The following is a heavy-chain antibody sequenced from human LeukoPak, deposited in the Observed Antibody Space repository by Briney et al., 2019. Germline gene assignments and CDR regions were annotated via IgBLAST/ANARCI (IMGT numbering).Heavy chain of an antibody. CDR1: GFTFSDYG. Sequence: PGRSLRLSCAASGFTFSDYGMHWVRQAPGKGLEWVALISYDGSNKYYADSVKGRFTISRDTSKNTLHLQVDSLRVEDTAMYYCARYYGSGSLDYWGQGTLVTVSS. V-gene: IGHV3-30*03. D-gene: IGHD3-10*01. J-gene: IGHJ4*02. CDR2: ISYDGSNK. CDR3: ARYYGSGSLDY.